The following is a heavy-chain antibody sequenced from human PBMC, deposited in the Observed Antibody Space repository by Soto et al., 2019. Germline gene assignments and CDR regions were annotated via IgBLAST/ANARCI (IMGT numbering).Heavy chain of an antibody. V-gene: IGHV1-18*04. Sequence: ASVKVSCKASGYTFTSYGISCVRQAPGQGLEWMGWISAYNGNTNYAQKLQGRVTMTTDTSTSTAYMELRSLRSDDTAVYYCARDGRPTYYDFWSGYYPINYYYYYGMDVWGQGTTVTVSS. CDR2: ISAYNGNT. D-gene: IGHD3-3*01. CDR3: ARDGRPTYYDFWSGYYPINYYYYYGMDV. J-gene: IGHJ6*02. CDR1: GYTFTSYG.